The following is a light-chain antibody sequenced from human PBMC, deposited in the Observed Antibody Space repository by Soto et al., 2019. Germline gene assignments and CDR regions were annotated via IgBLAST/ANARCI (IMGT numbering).Light chain of an antibody. Sequence: GDRVTITCRASQSIGDSLAWYQQKPGKAPKLLIYAASTLQSGVPSRFSGSGSGTDFTLTISCLQSEDFATYYCQQYYSYPRTFGQGTKVDI. J-gene: IGKJ1*01. CDR2: AAS. CDR1: QSIGDS. CDR3: QQYYSYPRT. V-gene: IGKV1-8*01.